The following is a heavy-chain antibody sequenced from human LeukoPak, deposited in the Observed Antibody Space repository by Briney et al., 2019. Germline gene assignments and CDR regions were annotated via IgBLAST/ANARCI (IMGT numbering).Heavy chain of an antibody. V-gene: IGHV4-59*08. Sequence: SETLSLTCTVSGGSISSYYWSWIRQPPGKGLEWIGYIYYSESTKYNPSLKSRVTISVDTSKNQFSLKLTSVTAADTAVYYCARLGIGVVPSAMLGDYYFDYWGQGTLVTVSS. CDR3: ARLGIGVVPSAMLGDYYFDY. J-gene: IGHJ4*02. D-gene: IGHD2-2*01. CDR1: GGSISSYY. CDR2: IYYSEST.